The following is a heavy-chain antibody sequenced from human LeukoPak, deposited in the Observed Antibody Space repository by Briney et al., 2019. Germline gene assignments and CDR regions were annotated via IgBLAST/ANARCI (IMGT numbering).Heavy chain of an antibody. J-gene: IGHJ3*02. CDR1: GGSVSSGDYY. D-gene: IGHD3-10*01. CDR3: ARGITRRRTFDI. Sequence: SETLSLTCTVSGGSVSSGDYYWSWIRQPPGKGLEWIGYIYYSGSTYYNPSLKSRISISVDTSKNQFSLKLSSVTAADTALYYCARGITRRRTFDIWGQGTMVTVSS. V-gene: IGHV4-30-4*01. CDR2: IYYSGST.